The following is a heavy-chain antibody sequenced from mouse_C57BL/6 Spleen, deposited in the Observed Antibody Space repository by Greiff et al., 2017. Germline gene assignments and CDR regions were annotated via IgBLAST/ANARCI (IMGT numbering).Heavy chain of an antibody. D-gene: IGHD2-1*01. J-gene: IGHJ3*01. Sequence: VHVKQSGAELVRPGASVKLSCTASGFNIKDDYMHWVKQRPEQGLEWIGWIDPENGDTEYASKFQGKATITADTSSNTAYLQLSSLTSEDTAVYYCTTNYYGNYRFAYWGQGTLVTVSA. CDR1: GFNIKDDY. CDR3: TTNYYGNYRFAY. V-gene: IGHV14-4*01. CDR2: IDPENGDT.